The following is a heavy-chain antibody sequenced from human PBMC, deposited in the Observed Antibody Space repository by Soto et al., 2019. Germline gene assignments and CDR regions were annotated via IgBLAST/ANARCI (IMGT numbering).Heavy chain of an antibody. CDR3: ARGLRRGVIVWFDP. J-gene: IGHJ5*02. CDR2: IYISGST. CDR1: GGSIDNYY. Sequence: QVQLQESGPGLVKPSETLSLTCTVSGGSIDNYYWSWIRQPAGKGLEWIGRIYISGSTNYNPSLKSRVAMSVDTSKNQFSLKLSSVTAADTAVYYCARGLRRGVIVWFDPWGQGTLVTVSS. V-gene: IGHV4-4*07. D-gene: IGHD3-10*01.